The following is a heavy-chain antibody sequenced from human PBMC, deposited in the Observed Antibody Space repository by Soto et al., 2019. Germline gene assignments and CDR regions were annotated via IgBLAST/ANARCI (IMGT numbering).Heavy chain of an antibody. J-gene: IGHJ4*02. V-gene: IGHV1-46*01. Sequence: QVQLVQSGAEVKKPGASVKISCKASGYTFTSYYMHWVRQAPGQGLEWMGIINPSGGSTNYAQKLQSRVAMTRDTPTSTVYMELNSLRSEDTAVYYCARPPYPGCINAVCYPLDYWGQGTLVTVSS. CDR2: INPSGGST. CDR3: ARPPYPGCINAVCYPLDY. D-gene: IGHD2-8*01. CDR1: GYTFTSYY.